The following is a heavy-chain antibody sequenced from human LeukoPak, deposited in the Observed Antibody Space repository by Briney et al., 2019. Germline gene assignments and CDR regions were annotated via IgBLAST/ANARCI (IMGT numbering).Heavy chain of an antibody. CDR2: ISWNSGSI. Sequence: PGRSLRLSCAASGFTFDDYAMHWVRQAPGKGLEWVSGISWNSGSIGYADSVKGRFTISRDNAKNSLYLQMNSLRAEDTALYYCAKGGSMGIFDAFDIWGRGTMVTVSS. CDR1: GFTFDDYA. D-gene: IGHD1-26*01. V-gene: IGHV3-9*01. J-gene: IGHJ3*02. CDR3: AKGGSMGIFDAFDI.